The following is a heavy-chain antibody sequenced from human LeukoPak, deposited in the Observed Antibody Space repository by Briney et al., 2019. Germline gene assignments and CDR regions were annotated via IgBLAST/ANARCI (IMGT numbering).Heavy chain of an antibody. V-gene: IGHV3-21*01. CDR2: ISSSSSYM. CDR1: GFTFGSYY. J-gene: IGHJ4*02. CDR3: ARDRGSGWHTFDY. Sequence: GGSLRLSCAASGFTFGSYYMSWVRQAPGKGLEWVSCISSSSSYMFYADSVRGRFTISRDNAKNSLYLQMNSLRAEDTAVYSCARDRGSGWHTFDYWGQGTLVTVSS. D-gene: IGHD6-19*01.